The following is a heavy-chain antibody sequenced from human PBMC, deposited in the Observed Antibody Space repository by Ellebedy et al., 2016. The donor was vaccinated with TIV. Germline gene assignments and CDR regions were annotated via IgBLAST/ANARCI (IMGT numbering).Heavy chain of an antibody. J-gene: IGHJ4*02. V-gene: IGHV3-23*01. D-gene: IGHD4-17*01. Sequence: GESLKISCAASGFTFSSYVINWVRQAPGKGLEWVSAIGGSGGRANYADSVRGRFTISRDNSKSTLFLYMNNLRAEDTAVYYCAKFPSVTTPGVDFWGQGTLVTVSS. CDR3: AKFPSVTTPGVDF. CDR1: GFTFSSYV. CDR2: IGGSGGRA.